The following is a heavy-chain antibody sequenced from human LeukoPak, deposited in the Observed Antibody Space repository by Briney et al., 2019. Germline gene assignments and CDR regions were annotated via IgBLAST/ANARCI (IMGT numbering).Heavy chain of an antibody. CDR1: GGLISSSGNFY. CDR3: ARQGAITARRTHYYAMDV. CDR2: VYYTGYS. D-gene: IGHD1-20*01. J-gene: IGHJ6*02. Sequence: SETLSFTCSVSGGLISSSGNFYWGWIRQVPGKGLEWIGSVYYTGYSYDNPSLKSRVTVSVDTSKNQFSLELNSVTAADTAIYYCARQGAITARRTHYYAMDVWGPGTTVTVSS. V-gene: IGHV4-39*01.